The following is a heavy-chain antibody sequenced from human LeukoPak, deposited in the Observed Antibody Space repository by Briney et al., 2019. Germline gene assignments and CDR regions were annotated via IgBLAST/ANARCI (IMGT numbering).Heavy chain of an antibody. CDR3: ARWGDGYNP. V-gene: IGHV3-21*01. CDR2: ISSSSSYI. D-gene: IGHD5-24*01. CDR1: GFTGSSFY. J-gene: IGHJ5*02. Sequence: GGSLRLSCAASGFTGSSFYMSWVRQAPGKGLEWVSSISSSSSYIYYADSVKGRFTISRDNAKNSLYLQMNSLRAEDTAVYYCARWGDGYNPWGQGTLVTVSS.